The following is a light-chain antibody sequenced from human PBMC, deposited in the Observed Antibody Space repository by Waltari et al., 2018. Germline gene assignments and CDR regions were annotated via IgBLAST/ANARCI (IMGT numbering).Light chain of an antibody. CDR1: SPNIGSNF. J-gene: IGLJ2*01. V-gene: IGLV1-47*01. Sequence: QSVLTQPPSASGTPGQRVTISCSGSSPNIGSNFVYWYQQLPGTAPKLLIYRNTQRPPGVPDRFSGSKSGTSASLAISGLRSEDEADYYCAAWDDSLSGPVFGGGTKLTVL. CDR2: RNT. CDR3: AAWDDSLSGPV.